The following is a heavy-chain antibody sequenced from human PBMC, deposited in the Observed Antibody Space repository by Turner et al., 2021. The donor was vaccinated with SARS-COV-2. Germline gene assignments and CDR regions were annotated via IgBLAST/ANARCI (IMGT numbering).Heavy chain of an antibody. CDR1: GCSLTTSY. Sequence: QVQLQDSVPGLVNPSDTLSLTCTVSGCSLTTSYCSWIRQSPGKAPRWLAYILYKGSNEYSRSHSSRLTISIDTAKNQFKVKLSSVTAADTAVYYGERSRTMLGAAAWY. J-gene: IGHJ2*01. D-gene: IGHD1-26*01. CDR3: ERSRTMLGAAAWY. V-gene: IGHV4-59*07. CDR2: ILYKGSN.